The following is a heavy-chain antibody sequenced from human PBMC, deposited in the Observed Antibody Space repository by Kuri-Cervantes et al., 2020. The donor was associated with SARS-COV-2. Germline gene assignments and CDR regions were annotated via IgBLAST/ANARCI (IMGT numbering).Heavy chain of an antibody. CDR2: VRSDGSNK. J-gene: IGHJ3*02. Sequence: GESLKISCAASGFIFSSYGMHWVRQAPGKGLEWVAFVRSDGSNKHYTDSVKGRFTISRDNSKNTLYLQMNSLRAEDTAVYYCAKDRYQLLPPDAFDIWGQGTMVTVSS. D-gene: IGHD2-2*01. V-gene: IGHV3-30*02. CDR1: GFIFSSYG. CDR3: AKDRYQLLPPDAFDI.